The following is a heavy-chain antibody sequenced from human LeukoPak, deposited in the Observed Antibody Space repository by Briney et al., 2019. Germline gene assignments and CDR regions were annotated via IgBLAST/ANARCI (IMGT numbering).Heavy chain of an antibody. D-gene: IGHD1-1*01. Sequence: GGSLRLSCAAFGLTFSSYDMHWIRQFPGKGLEWVSTIGATGDTYYIDPVKDRFTISRENAKKSVYLQLSSLNAEDTAVYFCVLGAYWNDDKNAFHIWGPGTMVTVS. CDR2: IGATGDT. CDR1: GLTFSSYD. CDR3: VLGAYWNDDKNAFHI. J-gene: IGHJ3*02. V-gene: IGHV3-13*01.